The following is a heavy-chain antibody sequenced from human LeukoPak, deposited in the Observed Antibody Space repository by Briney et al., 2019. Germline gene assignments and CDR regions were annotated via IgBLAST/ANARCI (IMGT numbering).Heavy chain of an antibody. Sequence: PSETLSLTCTVSGGSISSSSYYWGWIRQPPGKGLEWIGSIYYSGSTYYNPSLKSRVTISVDTSKNQFSLKLSSVTAADTAVYYCAETAASQLHDYSFDYWGQGTLVTVSS. CDR2: IYYSGST. CDR1: GGSISSSSYY. D-gene: IGHD4-11*01. J-gene: IGHJ4*02. V-gene: IGHV4-39*07. CDR3: AETAASQLHDYSFDY.